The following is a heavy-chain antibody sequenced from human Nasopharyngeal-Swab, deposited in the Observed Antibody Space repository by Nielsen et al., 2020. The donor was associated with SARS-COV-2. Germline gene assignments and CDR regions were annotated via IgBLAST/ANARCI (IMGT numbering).Heavy chain of an antibody. CDR3: ARDRGWRYGDYRSDY. V-gene: IGHV1-18*01. Sequence: ASVKVSCKASCYTFTSYGISWVRQAPGQGLEWMGWISAYNGNTNYAQKLQGRVTMTTDTSTSTAYMELRSLRSDDTAVYYCARDRGWRYGDYRSDYWGQGTLVTVSS. D-gene: IGHD4-17*01. J-gene: IGHJ4*02. CDR1: CYTFTSYG. CDR2: ISAYNGNT.